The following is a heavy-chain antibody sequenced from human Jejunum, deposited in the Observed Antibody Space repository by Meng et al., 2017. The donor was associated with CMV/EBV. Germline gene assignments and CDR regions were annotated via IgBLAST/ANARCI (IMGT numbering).Heavy chain of an antibody. Sequence: FNTFPMSWVRQATGKGLDRVSAISSSGYSTYYSESVKGRFTISRDNSKNTLYLQMNSLRAEDTAVYYCAKDGAGSTGLLGAYYFDSWGQGTLVTVSS. CDR3: AKDGAGSTGLLGAYYFDS. CDR2: ISSSGYST. CDR1: FNTFP. J-gene: IGHJ4*02. V-gene: IGHV3-23*01. D-gene: IGHD2-2*01.